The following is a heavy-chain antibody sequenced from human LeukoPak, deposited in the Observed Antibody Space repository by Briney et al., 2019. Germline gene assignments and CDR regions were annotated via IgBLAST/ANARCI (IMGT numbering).Heavy chain of an antibody. V-gene: IGHV4-39*07. Sequence: PSETLSLTCTVSGGSISSSSYYWGWIRQPPGKGLEWIGSIYYSGSTYYNPSLKSRVTISVDTSKNQFSLKLSSVTAADTAVYYCARVNNWQWLPDYWGQGTLVTVSS. J-gene: IGHJ4*02. CDR1: GGSISSSSYY. D-gene: IGHD6-19*01. CDR2: IYYSGST. CDR3: ARVNNWQWLPDY.